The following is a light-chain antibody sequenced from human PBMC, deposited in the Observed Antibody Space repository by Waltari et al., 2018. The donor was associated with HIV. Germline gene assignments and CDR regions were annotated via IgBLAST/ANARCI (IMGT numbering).Light chain of an antibody. J-gene: IGLJ1*01. V-gene: IGLV1-47*01. Sequence: QSFLTQPPSASGTPGQTVTISCSGSSSNIDNDNVYWYQQLPGLTPKPLIYKNLLRPSGFADRFAASKSGTSASLTISGLRSADEADYYCVGWDSSLSAYVFGAGTKVAVL. CDR3: VGWDSSLSAYV. CDR2: KNL. CDR1: SSNIDNDN.